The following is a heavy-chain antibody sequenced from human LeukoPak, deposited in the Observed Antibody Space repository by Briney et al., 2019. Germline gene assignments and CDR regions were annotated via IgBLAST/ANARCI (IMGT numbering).Heavy chain of an antibody. D-gene: IGHD6-19*01. CDR1: GYTFTGYY. J-gene: IGHJ6*02. V-gene: IGHV1-2*02. CDR2: INPNSGGT. Sequence: GASVKVSCKASGYTFTGYYMHWVRQAPGQGLEWMGWINPNSGGTNYAQKFQGRVTMTRGTSISTAYMELSRLRSDDTAVYYCARDGYSSGWYQARYYYYGMDVWGQGTTVTVSS. CDR3: ARDGYSSGWYQARYYYYGMDV.